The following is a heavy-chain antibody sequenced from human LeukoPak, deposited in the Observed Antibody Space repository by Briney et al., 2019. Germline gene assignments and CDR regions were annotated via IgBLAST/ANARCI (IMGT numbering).Heavy chain of an antibody. CDR3: ARGSSSWYAYYYYYMDV. Sequence: ASVRVSCKASGYTFIGYYMHWVRQAPGQGLEWMGWINPNSGGTNYAQKFQGRVTMTRDTSISTAYMELSRLRSDDTAVYYCARGSSSWYAYYYYYMDVWGKGTTVTISS. CDR2: INPNSGGT. V-gene: IGHV1-2*02. CDR1: GYTFIGYY. D-gene: IGHD6-13*01. J-gene: IGHJ6*03.